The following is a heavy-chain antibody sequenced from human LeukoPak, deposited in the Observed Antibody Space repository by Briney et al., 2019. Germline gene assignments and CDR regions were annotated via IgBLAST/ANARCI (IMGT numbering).Heavy chain of an antibody. CDR3: ARDPSNTSGYYAYFDN. D-gene: IGHD6-19*01. V-gene: IGHV1-18*01. CDR1: VYTFTHHG. CDR2: ISCYNGDT. J-gene: IGHJ4*02. Sequence: ASVKVSCKASVYTFTHHGISWVRQAPGQGLEWMGWISCYNGDTHYAQKFQGRVTMTTDKSTSTAYMEVRSLRSDDTAVYYCARDPSNTSGYYAYFDNWGQGTLVTASS.